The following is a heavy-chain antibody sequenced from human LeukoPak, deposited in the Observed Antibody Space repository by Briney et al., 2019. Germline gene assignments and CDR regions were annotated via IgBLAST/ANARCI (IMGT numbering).Heavy chain of an antibody. D-gene: IGHD2/OR15-2a*01. J-gene: IGHJ4*02. Sequence: GGSLRLSCAASGFSFEHYVMFWVRQAPGKGLEWVSSISSGSSYLYYAESMKGRFTISRDNARNSLYLQMNSLRPEDTAIYYCATWSLSTTTRRDFFDYWGQGTLVSV. CDR3: ATWSLSTTTRRDFFDY. CDR1: GFSFEHYV. CDR2: ISSGSSYL. V-gene: IGHV3-21*01.